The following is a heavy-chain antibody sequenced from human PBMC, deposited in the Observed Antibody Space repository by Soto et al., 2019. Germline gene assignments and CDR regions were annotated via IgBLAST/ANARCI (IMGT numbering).Heavy chain of an antibody. CDR2: INHSGST. J-gene: IGHJ6*02. CDR3: ARDRYCTDGVCSPHYYYYGMDV. Sequence: SETLSLTCAVYGGSFSGYYWSWIRQPPGKGLEWIGEINHSGSTNYNPSLKSRVTISVDTSKNQFSLKLSSVTAADTAVYYCARDRYCTDGVCSPHYYYYGMDVWGQGTTVTVSS. D-gene: IGHD2-8*01. V-gene: IGHV4-34*01. CDR1: GGSFSGYY.